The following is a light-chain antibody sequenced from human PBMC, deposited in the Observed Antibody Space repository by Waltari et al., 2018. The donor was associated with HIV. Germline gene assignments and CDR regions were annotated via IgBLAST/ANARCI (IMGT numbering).Light chain of an antibody. CDR3: CSYADTYFVL. V-gene: IGLV3-1*01. CDR2: QDT. CDR1: KLGDKS. J-gene: IGLJ2*01. Sequence: SYELTQLPSVSVSPGQTARITCSGDKLGDKSPCWYQQRPGQSPVLVIYQDTKRPSGVPDRFSGSKSGNTASLTISGLQAEDEADYYCCSYADTYFVLFGGRTKLTVL.